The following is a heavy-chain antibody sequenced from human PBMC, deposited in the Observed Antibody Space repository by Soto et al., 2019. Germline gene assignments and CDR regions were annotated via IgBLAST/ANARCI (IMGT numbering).Heavy chain of an antibody. CDR3: ARRNSYYFHMDV. J-gene: IGHJ6*03. V-gene: IGHV4-31*11. Sequence: QVQLQESGPGLVKPSQTLSLTCAVSGDSSNNRLSYWGGARHLLEKGLDWIGYFSYIGDTYYNPSLKSRVTISLDPSGNHFSLNLSSVSAADTAVYYCARRNSYYFHMDVWGKGTTVTVSS. CDR1: GDSSNNRLSY. CDR2: FSYIGDT. D-gene: IGHD1-1*01.